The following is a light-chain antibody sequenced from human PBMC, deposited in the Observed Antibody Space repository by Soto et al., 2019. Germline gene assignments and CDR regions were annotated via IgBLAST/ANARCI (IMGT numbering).Light chain of an antibody. Sequence: DIQMTQSPSSLSASVGDRVTLTCRASQGISTYLVWYQQKPGTVPKLLIFAASTLQSGAPSRFSGSGSGTDFTLTISSLKPEGVATYYCQIYIGARWTFGQGTKVEIK. CDR1: QGISTY. CDR3: QIYIGARWT. V-gene: IGKV1-27*01. J-gene: IGKJ1*01. CDR2: AAS.